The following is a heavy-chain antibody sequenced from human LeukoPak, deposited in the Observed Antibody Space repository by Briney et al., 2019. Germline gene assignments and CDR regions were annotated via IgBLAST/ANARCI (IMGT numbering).Heavy chain of an antibody. D-gene: IGHD2-2*02. CDR2: ISGSGAGT. CDR1: GFTFSSYA. J-gene: IGHJ4*01. V-gene: IGHV3-23*01. Sequence: GGSLRLSCAAYGFTFSSYAMSWVRQAPGKGLEWVSAISGSGAGTYYADSVKGRFTISRDNSKNTLYLQMNSLRAEDTAVYYCAKGYTAYIDYWGQGSPVTVSS. CDR3: AKGYTAYIDY.